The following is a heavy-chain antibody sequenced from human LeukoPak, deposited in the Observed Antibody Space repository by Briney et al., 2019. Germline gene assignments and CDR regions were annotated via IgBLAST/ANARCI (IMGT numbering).Heavy chain of an antibody. CDR3: ARRQHSSGYYYFDY. D-gene: IGHD3-22*01. Sequence: SETLSLTCTVSGGSISSGDYYWSWIRQPPGKGLEWIGYIYYSGSTYYNPSLKSRVTISVDTSKNQFSLKLSSVTAADTAVYYCARRQHSSGYYYFDYWGQGTLVTVSS. V-gene: IGHV4-30-4*01. J-gene: IGHJ4*02. CDR2: IYYSGST. CDR1: GGSISSGDYY.